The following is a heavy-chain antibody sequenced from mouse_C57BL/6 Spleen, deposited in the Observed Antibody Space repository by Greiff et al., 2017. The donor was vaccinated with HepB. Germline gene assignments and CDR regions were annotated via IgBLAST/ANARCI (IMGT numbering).Heavy chain of an antibody. V-gene: IGHV1-5*01. J-gene: IGHJ2*01. CDR1: GYTFTSYW. CDR3: TRNYGSSDYFDY. Sequence: VQLQQSGTVLARPGASVKLSCKTSGYTFTSYWMHWVKQRPGQGLEWIGAIYPGNSDTSYNQKFKGKAKLTAVTSASTAYMELSSLTNEDSAVYYGTRNYGSSDYFDYWGQGTTLTVSS. CDR2: IYPGNSDT. D-gene: IGHD1-1*01.